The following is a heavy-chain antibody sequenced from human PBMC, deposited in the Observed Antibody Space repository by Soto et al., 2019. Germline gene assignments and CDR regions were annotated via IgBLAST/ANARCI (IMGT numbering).Heavy chain of an antibody. D-gene: IGHD3-10*01. J-gene: IGHJ6*02. CDR3: VRNWRYYGGDYYYGMDA. CDR1: GFSLNTGGVG. Sequence: ITLKESGPTLVKPTQTLTLTCTFSGFSLNTGGVGVGWVRQPRGKAMEWLALIYWDDDERYRPSRRSRLNIPKDTINNQVVLTMTNMDPEDTATYYCVRNWRYYGGDYYYGMDAWGQGTTVTVSS. CDR2: IYWDDDE. V-gene: IGHV2-5*02.